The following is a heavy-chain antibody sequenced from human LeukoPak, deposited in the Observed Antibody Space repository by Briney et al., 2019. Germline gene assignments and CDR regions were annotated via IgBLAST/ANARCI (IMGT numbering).Heavy chain of an antibody. J-gene: IGHJ6*02. CDR1: GFTFSDYY. CDR2: ISSSSSYT. D-gene: IGHD6-13*01. V-gene: IGHV3-11*05. Sequence: PGGSLRLSCAASGFTFSDYYMSWIRQAPGKGLEWVSYISSSSSYTNYADSVKGRFTISRDNAKNSLYLQMNGLRAEDTAVYYCARDQGIAAAGAYGMDVWGQGTTVTVSS. CDR3: ARDQGIAAAGAYGMDV.